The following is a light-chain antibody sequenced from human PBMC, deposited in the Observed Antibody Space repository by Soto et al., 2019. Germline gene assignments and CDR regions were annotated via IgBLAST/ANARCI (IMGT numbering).Light chain of an antibody. CDR3: QKYNSAPPGFT. V-gene: IGKV1-27*01. CDR2: AAS. CDR1: QGISNY. J-gene: IGKJ3*01. Sequence: DIQMTQSPSSLSASVGDRVTITCLASQGISNYLAWSQQKPGKVPKLLIYAASTLQSGVPSRFSGSGSGTDFTLTTGSPQPEDVATYYCQKYNSAPPGFTFGPGTKVDIK.